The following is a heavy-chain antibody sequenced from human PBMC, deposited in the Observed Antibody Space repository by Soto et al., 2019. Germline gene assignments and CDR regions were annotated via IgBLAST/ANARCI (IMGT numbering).Heavy chain of an antibody. V-gene: IGHV4-38-2*02. D-gene: IGHD5-12*01. J-gene: IGHJ5*02. Sequence: SETLSLTCAVSGHSISSDYYWGWVRQPPGKGLEWIGSMYHSGSAYYNPSLKSRVTMSVDTSKNHFSLQLRSVTAADTAMYYCAREVEMATICWFDPWGQGTQVTVSS. CDR2: MYHSGSA. CDR1: GHSISSDYY. CDR3: AREVEMATICWFDP.